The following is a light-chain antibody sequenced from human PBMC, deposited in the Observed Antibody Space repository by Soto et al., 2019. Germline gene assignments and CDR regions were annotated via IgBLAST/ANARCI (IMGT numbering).Light chain of an antibody. CDR1: SSDVGSYNL. CDR3: CSYAGSSIFIVV. Sequence: QSVLTQPASVSGSPGQSITISCTGTSSDVGSYNLVSWYQQHPGKAPKLMIYEGSKRPSGVSNRFSGSKSGNTASLTISGLQAEDEADYYCCSYAGSSIFIVVFGGGTKVTVL. J-gene: IGLJ2*01. V-gene: IGLV2-23*03. CDR2: EGS.